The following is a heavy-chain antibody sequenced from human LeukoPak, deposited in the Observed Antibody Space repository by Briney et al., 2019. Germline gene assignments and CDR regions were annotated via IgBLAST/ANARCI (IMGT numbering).Heavy chain of an antibody. Sequence: GGSLRLSCAASGFNFREYWMSWVRQAPGKGLQWVAHIKEDGSEIYYLDSVKGRFTIARDDAKNSLYLHMNSLRAKDTALYCCVRAGWELDYWGQGTPVTASS. J-gene: IGHJ4*02. V-gene: IGHV3-7*01. CDR3: VRAGWELDY. D-gene: IGHD6-19*01. CDR1: GFNFREYW. CDR2: IKEDGSEI.